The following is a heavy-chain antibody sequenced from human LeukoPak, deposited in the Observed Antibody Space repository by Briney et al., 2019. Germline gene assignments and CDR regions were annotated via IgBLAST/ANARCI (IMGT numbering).Heavy chain of an antibody. CDR1: GFSFSSYS. V-gene: IGHV3-21*01. J-gene: IGHJ3*02. CDR3: ARVSILIVPYYAFDI. CDR2: ISSSSNYI. D-gene: IGHD2/OR15-2a*01. Sequence: GGSLRLSCAASGFSFSSYSMKWVRQAPGKGLEWVSSISSSSNYIYYADSVKGRFTISRDNAKNSLYLQMYSLRAEDTAVYYCARVSILIVPYYAFDIWGQGTMVTVSS.